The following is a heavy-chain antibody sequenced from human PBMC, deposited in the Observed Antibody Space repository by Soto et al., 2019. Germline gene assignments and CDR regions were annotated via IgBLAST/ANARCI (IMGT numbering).Heavy chain of an antibody. CDR1: GGSISSSSYY. D-gene: IGHD6-19*01. J-gene: IGHJ4*02. V-gene: IGHV4-39*07. Sequence: PSETLSLTCTVSGGSISSSSYYWGWIRQPPGKGLEWIGSIYYSGSTYYIPSLKSRVTISVDKSKNQFFLKLSSVTAADTAVYYCARDPRIAVAGTYDYWGQGTLVTVSS. CDR3: ARDPRIAVAGTYDY. CDR2: IYYSGST.